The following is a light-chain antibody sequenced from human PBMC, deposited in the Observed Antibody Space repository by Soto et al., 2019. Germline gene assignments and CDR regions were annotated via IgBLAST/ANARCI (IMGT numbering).Light chain of an antibody. CDR3: QSYDSSLSGYV. CDR2: GNS. Sequence: QSALPQPPSVSGALGQRVTISCTGSSSNIGAGYDVHWYQQLPGTAPKLLIYGNSNRPSGVPDRFSGSKSGTSASLAITRLQAEDEADYYCQSYDSSLSGYVFGTGTKVTVL. J-gene: IGLJ1*01. V-gene: IGLV1-40*01. CDR1: SSNIGAGYD.